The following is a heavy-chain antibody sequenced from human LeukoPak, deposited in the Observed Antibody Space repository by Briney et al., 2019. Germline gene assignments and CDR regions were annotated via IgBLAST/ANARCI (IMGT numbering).Heavy chain of an antibody. V-gene: IGHV1-24*01. CDR2: FDPEDGGT. D-gene: IGHD1-26*01. Sequence: GASVKVSCKVSGYTLTELSMHWVRQAPGKGLEWMGGFDPEDGGTIYAQKFQGRVAMTEDTSTDTAYMELSSLRSEDTAVYYCATDLPSGSYQDWGQGTLVTVSS. CDR1: GYTLTELS. CDR3: ATDLPSGSYQD. J-gene: IGHJ4*02.